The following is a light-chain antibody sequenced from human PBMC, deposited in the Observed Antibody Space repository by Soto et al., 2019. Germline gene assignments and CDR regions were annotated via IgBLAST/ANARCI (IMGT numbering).Light chain of an antibody. CDR2: DAS. Sequence: EIVLTQAPATLSLSPGERATLSCRASQSVSTELAWYQQQPGQAPRILIYDASSRATGIPARFSGSGSGTDVTLTISSLEPEDFAVYYCQQRSKWPLTFGQGTRLEIQ. J-gene: IGKJ5*01. CDR3: QQRSKWPLT. CDR1: QSVSTE. V-gene: IGKV3-11*01.